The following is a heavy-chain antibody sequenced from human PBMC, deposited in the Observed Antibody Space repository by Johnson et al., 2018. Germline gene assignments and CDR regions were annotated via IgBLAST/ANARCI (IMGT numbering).Heavy chain of an antibody. CDR2: IYYSGST. CDR3: ASNGDVAARPLFAFDI. D-gene: IGHD6-6*01. Sequence: QVQLQESGPGLVKPSETLSLTCTVSGGSIGSYYWSWIRQPPGKGLEWIGYIYYSGSTNYNPSLKSRVTISVDTSKNQFSLKLSSVPAADTAVYYCASNGDVAARPLFAFDIWGQGTMVTVSS. V-gene: IGHV4-59*01. J-gene: IGHJ3*02. CDR1: GGSIGSYY.